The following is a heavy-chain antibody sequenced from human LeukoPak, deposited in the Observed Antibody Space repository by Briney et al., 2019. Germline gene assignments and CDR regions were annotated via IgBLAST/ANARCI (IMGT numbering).Heavy chain of an antibody. V-gene: IGHV3-23*01. CDR1: GFTFSSYA. CDR2: ISGSGGST. D-gene: IGHD6-13*01. CDR3: AKVTGIAAAVSNWFDP. Sequence: GGSLRLSCAASGFTFSSYAMGWVRQAPGKGLEWVSAISGSGGSTYYADSVKGRFTISRDNSKNTLYLQMNSLRAEDTAVYYCAKVTGIAAAVSNWFDPWGQGTLVTVSS. J-gene: IGHJ5*02.